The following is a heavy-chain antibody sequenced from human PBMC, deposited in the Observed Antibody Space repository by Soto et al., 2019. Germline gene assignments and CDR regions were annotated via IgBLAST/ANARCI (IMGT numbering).Heavy chain of an antibody. CDR2: IDPIFGTT. V-gene: IGHV1-69*01. J-gene: IGHJ4*02. D-gene: IGHD3-9*01. CDR3: ARGRGDSLTGYYYFDS. CDR1: GGSFGSYV. Sequence: QVQLVQSGAEVKNPGSSVKVSCKASGGSFGSYVISWGRQAPGQGLEWIGAIDPIFGTTRDAQNFQGRVRITADDSTAIAHLELGSLRSEDSAVYYCARGRGDSLTGYYYFDSWGQGTLVTISS.